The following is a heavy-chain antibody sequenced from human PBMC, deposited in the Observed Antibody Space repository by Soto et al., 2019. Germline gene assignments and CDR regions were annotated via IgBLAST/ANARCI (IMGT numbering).Heavy chain of an antibody. CDR3: ARKGYYYDSSGPNAFDI. J-gene: IGHJ3*02. Sequence: PGGSLRLSCAASGFTVSSNYMSWVRQAPGKGLEWVSVIYSGGSTYYADSVKGRFTISRDNSKNTLYLQMNSLRAEGTAVYYCARKGYYYDSSGPNAFDIWGQGTMVTVSS. CDR1: GFTVSSNY. CDR2: IYSGGST. V-gene: IGHV3-53*01. D-gene: IGHD3-22*01.